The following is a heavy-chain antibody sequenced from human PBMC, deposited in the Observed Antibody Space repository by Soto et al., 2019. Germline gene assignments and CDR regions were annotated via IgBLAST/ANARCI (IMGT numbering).Heavy chain of an antibody. V-gene: IGHV1-8*01. CDR3: ARGGTNHYDFWYDPRGDWLAS. D-gene: IGHD3-3*01. CDR2: LSPATGKTKT. J-gene: IGHJ5*01. Sequence: QVQLLQSGAEVKRPGASVKVSCRASGYTFTNYDVSWVRQAAGQGLEWMGWLSPATGKTKTTYLPRFGDRVSIIWGTSVDTAYLEGLDLISDDEAVYYCARGGTNHYDFWYDPRGDWLASWGQGTLVTVSS. CDR1: GYTFTNYD.